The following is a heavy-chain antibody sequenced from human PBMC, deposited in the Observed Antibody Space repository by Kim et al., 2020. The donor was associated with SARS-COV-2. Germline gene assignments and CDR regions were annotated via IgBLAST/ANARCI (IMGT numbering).Heavy chain of an antibody. J-gene: IGHJ3*02. Sequence: SETLSLTCTVSGGSISSGGYYWSWIRQHPGKGLEWIEYIYYSGSPYYNPSLKSRVTISVDTSKNQLSLKLSSVTAAGTAVYYCARDDAFDIWGQGTMVTVSS. V-gene: IGHV4-31*03. CDR2: IYYSGSP. CDR1: GGSISSGGYY. CDR3: ARDDAFDI.